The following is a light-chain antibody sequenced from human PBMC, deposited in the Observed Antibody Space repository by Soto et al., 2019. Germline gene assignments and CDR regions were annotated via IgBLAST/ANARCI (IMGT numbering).Light chain of an antibody. V-gene: IGKV3-20*01. CDR2: DAS. CDR1: QSVRNNY. CDR3: EQFSSYPLT. J-gene: IGKJ4*01. Sequence: VLTQSTGMLSFSPRERSSPSCTVSQSVRNNYLAWYQQKPSQAPRLLIYDASSRATGIPDRFCGGGSGTDFTLTISRLEPEDCAVYYCEQFSSYPLTFGGGSMV.